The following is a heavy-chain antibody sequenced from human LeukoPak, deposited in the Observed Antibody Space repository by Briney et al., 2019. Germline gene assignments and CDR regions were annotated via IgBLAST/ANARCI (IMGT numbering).Heavy chain of an antibody. J-gene: IGHJ6*02. CDR1: GGSISSYY. Sequence: SETLSLTCTVSGGSISSYYWSWIRQPPGKGLEWIGYIYYSGSTNYNPSLKSRVTISVDTSKNQFSLKLSSVTAADTAVYYCARARNYYYYLDVWGQGTTVTVSS. CDR2: IYYSGST. D-gene: IGHD1-14*01. V-gene: IGHV4-59*01. CDR3: ARARNYYYYLDV.